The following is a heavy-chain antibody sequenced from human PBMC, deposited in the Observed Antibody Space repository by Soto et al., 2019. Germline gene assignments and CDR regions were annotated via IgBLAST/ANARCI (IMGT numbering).Heavy chain of an antibody. Sequence: QVQLVESGGGVVQPGRSLRLSCAASGFTFSSYGMHWVRQAPGKGLEWVAVISYDGSNKYYADSVKGRFTISRDNSKNTLYLQMNSLRAEDTAVYYCAKAGGITMVRGVIPGACYWGQGTLVTVSS. CDR1: GFTFSSYG. J-gene: IGHJ4*02. D-gene: IGHD3-10*01. V-gene: IGHV3-30*18. CDR2: ISYDGSNK. CDR3: AKAGGITMVRGVIPGACY.